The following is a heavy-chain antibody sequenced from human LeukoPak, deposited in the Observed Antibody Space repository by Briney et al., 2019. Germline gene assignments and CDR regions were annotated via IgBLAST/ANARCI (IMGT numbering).Heavy chain of an antibody. CDR1: GFTFSSYE. D-gene: IGHD3-10*01. J-gene: IGHJ4*02. CDR3: AKSGERRRPYYFDY. Sequence: PGGSLRLSCAASGFTFSSYEMNWVRQAPGKGLEWVSYISSSGSTIYYADSVKGQFTISRDDAKNTLYLQMNSLRVEDTAVYYCAKSGERRRPYYFDYWGQGTLVTVSS. CDR2: ISSSGSTI. V-gene: IGHV3-48*03.